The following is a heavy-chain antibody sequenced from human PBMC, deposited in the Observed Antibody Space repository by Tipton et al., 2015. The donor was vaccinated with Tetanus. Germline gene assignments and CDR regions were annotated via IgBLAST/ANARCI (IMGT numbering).Heavy chain of an antibody. Sequence: GEALVRGGYYWTWIRHLPGKRLEWIGYIYHTGAAHYNPSLKSRVTLSVDMSKNQFFLKMISMTAADTAVYFCARDFGSNHNWFDPWGQGTPVTVSS. CDR1: GEALVRGGYY. CDR3: ARDFGSNHNWFDP. D-gene: IGHD6-13*01. CDR2: IYHTGAA. V-gene: IGHV4-31*02. J-gene: IGHJ5*02.